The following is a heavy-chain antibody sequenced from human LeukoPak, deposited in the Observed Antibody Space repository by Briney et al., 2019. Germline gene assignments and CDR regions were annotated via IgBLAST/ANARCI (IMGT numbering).Heavy chain of an antibody. CDR3: AREGTIFGVVIFFDY. J-gene: IGHJ4*02. V-gene: IGHV4-34*01. Sequence: SETLSLTCAVYGGSFSGYYWSWIRQPPGKGLEWIGEINHSGSTNYNPSLKSRVTISVDTSKNQFSLKLSSVTAADTAVYYCAREGTIFGVVIFFDYWGQGTLVTVSS. CDR1: GGSFSGYY. D-gene: IGHD3-3*01. CDR2: INHSGST.